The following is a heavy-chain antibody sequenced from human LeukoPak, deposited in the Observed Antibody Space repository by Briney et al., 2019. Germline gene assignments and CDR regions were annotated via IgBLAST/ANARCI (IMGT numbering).Heavy chain of an antibody. V-gene: IGHV3-48*01. CDR3: ARDAGNSGYGCDL. Sequence: GGSLRLSCAASGFIFSQYSMNWVRQAPGKGLEGVSHIRSSSETFYADSVKGRFTISRDNARNSLYLQMNNLRGEDTAIYYCARDAGNSGYGCDLWGQGTLVTVSS. J-gene: IGHJ5*02. CDR1: GFIFSQYS. CDR2: IRSSSET. D-gene: IGHD5-12*01.